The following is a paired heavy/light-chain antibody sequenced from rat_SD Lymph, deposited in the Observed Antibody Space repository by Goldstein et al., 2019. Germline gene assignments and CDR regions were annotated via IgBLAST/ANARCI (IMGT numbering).Heavy chain of an antibody. CDR1: GFTFSNYG. D-gene: IGHD1-11*01. V-gene: IGHV5-34*01. CDR3: ASLLTTEALYFDY. J-gene: IGHJ2*01. CDR2: ISSGSSYI. Sequence: EVQLVESGGGLVQPGRSLKLSCVASGFTFSNYGMNWIRQAPGKGLEWVAYISSGSSYIYYAETVKGRFTISRDNAKNTLYLQMTSLRSEDTALYYCASLLTTEALYFDYWGQGVMVTVSS.
Light chain of an antibody. CDR3: LQHSSRPLT. CDR2: NTN. V-gene: IGKV22S7*01. J-gene: IGKJ5*01. CDR1: QNINKY. Sequence: DIQMTQSPSFLSASVGDRVTINCKASQNINKYLDWYQQKHGEAPKLLIYNTNNLQTGIPSRFSGSGSGTDYTLTISSLQPEDVATYFCLQHSSRPLTFGSGTKLEIK.